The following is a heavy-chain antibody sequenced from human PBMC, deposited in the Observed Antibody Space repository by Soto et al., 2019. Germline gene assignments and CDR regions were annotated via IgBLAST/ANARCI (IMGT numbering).Heavy chain of an antibody. CDR2: IYYSGST. V-gene: IGHV4-59*08. CDR1: GGSISNYY. Sequence: SETLSLTCTFSGGSISNYYWSWIRQPPGKGLEWIGYIYYSGSTNYNPSLKSRVTISVDTSKNQFSLKLSSVTAADTAVYYCARHSYYSGSGYGSWFDPGGQGTQVTSPQ. D-gene: IGHD3-10*01. CDR3: ARHSYYSGSGYGSWFDP. J-gene: IGHJ5*02.